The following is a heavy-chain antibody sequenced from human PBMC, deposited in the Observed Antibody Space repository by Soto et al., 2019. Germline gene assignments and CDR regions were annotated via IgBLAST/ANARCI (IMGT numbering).Heavy chain of an antibody. Sequence: EVQLVESGGGLVQPGGSLRLSCAASGFTVSSNYMSWVRQAPGKGLEWVSVIYSGGSTYYADSVKGRFTISRHNSTNTLYLQMNSLRGEDTAVYYCARIVVVTAYYFDYWGQGTLVTVSS. J-gene: IGHJ4*02. D-gene: IGHD3-22*01. CDR1: GFTVSSNY. CDR3: ARIVVVTAYYFDY. CDR2: IYSGGST. V-gene: IGHV3-53*04.